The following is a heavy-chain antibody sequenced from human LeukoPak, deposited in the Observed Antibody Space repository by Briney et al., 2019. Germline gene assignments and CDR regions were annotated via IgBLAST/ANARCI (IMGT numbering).Heavy chain of an antibody. D-gene: IGHD1-1*01. J-gene: IGHJ4*02. CDR2: ISTSSSCI. V-gene: IGHV3-21*01. CDR1: GFTFSSYT. Sequence: PGGSLRLACAASGFTFSSYTMNWVRQAPGKELEWVSSISTSSSCIYYADSVKGRFTISRDNAKNSLYLQMNSLRDEDTAEYYCANRGAGTTYSDYWGQGTLVTVAS. CDR3: ANRGAGTTYSDY.